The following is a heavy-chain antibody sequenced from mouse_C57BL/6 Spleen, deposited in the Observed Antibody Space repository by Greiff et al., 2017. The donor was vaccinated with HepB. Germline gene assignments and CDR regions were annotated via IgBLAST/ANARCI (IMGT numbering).Heavy chain of an antibody. CDR3: ARGATMKAWFAY. V-gene: IGHV1-53*01. CDR1: GYTFTSYW. D-gene: IGHD2-4*01. Sequence: QVQLKESGTELVKPGASVKLSCKASGYTFTSYWMHWVKQRPGQGLEWIGNINPSNGGTNYNEKFKSKATLTVDKSSSTAYMQLSSLTSEDSAVYYCARGATMKAWFAYWGQGTLVTVSA. J-gene: IGHJ3*01. CDR2: INPSNGGT.